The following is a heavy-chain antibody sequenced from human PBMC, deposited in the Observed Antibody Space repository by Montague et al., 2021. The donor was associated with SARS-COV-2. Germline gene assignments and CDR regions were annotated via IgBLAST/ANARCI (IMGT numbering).Heavy chain of an antibody. CDR2: ISYDGSNK. D-gene: IGHD3-10*01. V-gene: IGHV3-30*18. CDR3: AKDATIFWFERGRGTFDH. Sequence: SLRLSCAASGFTFSSYGMHWVRQAPGKGLEWVAVISYDGSNKYYADSVKGRFTISRDNSKNTLYLQMSSLRPEDTAVYYCAKDATIFWFERGRGTFDHWGQGTLVAVSS. CDR1: GFTFSSYG. J-gene: IGHJ4*02.